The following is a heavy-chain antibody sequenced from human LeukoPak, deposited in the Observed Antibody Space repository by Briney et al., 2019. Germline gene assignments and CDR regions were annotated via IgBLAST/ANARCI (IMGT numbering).Heavy chain of an antibody. CDR3: AKAVYDFWSGFSS. CDR1: GFTFSSYG. V-gene: IGHV3-23*01. D-gene: IGHD3-3*01. Sequence: GGSLRLSCAASGFTFSSYGMSWVRQAPGKGLEWVSSISVSGDTYYADSVKGRITISRDNSKDTLYLRMNSLRAEDTAVYYCAKAVYDFWSGFSSWGQGTLVTVSS. J-gene: IGHJ5*02. CDR2: ISVSGDT.